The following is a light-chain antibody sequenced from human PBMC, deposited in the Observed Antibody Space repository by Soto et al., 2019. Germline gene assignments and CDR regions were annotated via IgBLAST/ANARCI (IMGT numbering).Light chain of an antibody. CDR3: QQYYSTPPLT. CDR2: WAS. CDR1: QSVLYSSNNKNY. V-gene: IGKV4-1*01. Sequence: DIVMTQSPDSLAVSLGERATINCKSSQSVLYSSNNKNYLAWYQQKPGQPPKLLIYWASTRESGVPDRFSGSGSGTDFNLTISSLQAEDVAVYYCQQYYSTPPLTFGGGTMVEIK. J-gene: IGKJ4*01.